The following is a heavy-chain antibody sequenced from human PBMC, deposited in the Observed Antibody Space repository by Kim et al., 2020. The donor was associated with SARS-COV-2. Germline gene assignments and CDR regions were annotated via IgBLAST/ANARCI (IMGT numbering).Heavy chain of an antibody. CDR1: GFTFRSHA. J-gene: IGHJ4*02. D-gene: IGHD5-12*01. V-gene: IGHV3-30*18. CDR3: AKSGGYAYNFPFDF. CDR2: ISYDGSSE. Sequence: GGSLRLSCAASGFTFRSHAMHWVRQAPGKGLEWVVFISYDGSSEYYADSVKGRFTISRDTSKNTLFLQMNSLRPEDTALYYFAKSGGYAYNFPFDFWGQG.